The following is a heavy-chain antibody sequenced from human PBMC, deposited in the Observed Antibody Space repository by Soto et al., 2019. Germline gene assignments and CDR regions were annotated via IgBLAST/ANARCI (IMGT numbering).Heavy chain of an antibody. V-gene: IGHV3-74*01. Sequence: PGGSLRLSCGASGFTFTSHWMHWVRQAPGKGLVWVARINFDGGNRDYADSVKGRFTISRDNAKNTLYLQMHSLGAEDTGVYYCVRDQPAEEQLFDFWGPGTLVTVSS. CDR2: INFDGGNR. CDR1: GFTFTSHW. J-gene: IGHJ4*02. D-gene: IGHD6-13*01. CDR3: VRDQPAEEQLFDF.